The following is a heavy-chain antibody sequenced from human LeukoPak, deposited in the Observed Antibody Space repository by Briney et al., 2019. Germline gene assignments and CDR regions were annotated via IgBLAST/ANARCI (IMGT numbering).Heavy chain of an antibody. CDR3: ARDYDSSGYHDAFDI. D-gene: IGHD3-22*01. CDR1: GYTFTSYY. CDR2: INPTGGST. J-gene: IGHJ3*02. Sequence: ASVKVSCKASGYTFTSYYMHWVRQAPGEGLEWMGIINPTGGSTSYAQKFQGRVTITADKSTSTAYMELSSLRSEDTAVYYCARDYDSSGYHDAFDIWGQGTMVTVSS. V-gene: IGHV1-46*01.